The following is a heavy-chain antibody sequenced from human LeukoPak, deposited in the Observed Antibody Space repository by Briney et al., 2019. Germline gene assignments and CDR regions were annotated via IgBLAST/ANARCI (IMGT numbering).Heavy chain of an antibody. V-gene: IGHV1-18*01. CDR2: ISAYNGNT. Sequence: ASVKVSCKASGYTFTSYGISWVRQAPGQGLEWMGWISAYNGNTNYAQKLQGRVTMTTDTSTSTAYMELRSLRSDDTAVYYCARGRAGMVRGKGGFDYWGQGTLVTVSS. CDR3: ARGRAGMVRGKGGFDY. D-gene: IGHD3-10*01. J-gene: IGHJ4*02. CDR1: GYTFTSYG.